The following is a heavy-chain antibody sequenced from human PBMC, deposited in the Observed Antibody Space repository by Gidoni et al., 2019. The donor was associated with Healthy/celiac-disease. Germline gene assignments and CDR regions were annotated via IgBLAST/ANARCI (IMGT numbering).Heavy chain of an antibody. CDR2: ISSSSSYI. CDR1: GFTFSSYS. D-gene: IGHD3-16*02. CDR3: ARDKITFGGVIVSFPDY. Sequence: EVQLVESGGGLVKPGGSLRLSCAASGFTFSSYSMNWVRQAPGKGLEWVSSISSSSSYIYYAYSVKGRCTISRDNAKNSLYLQMNSLRAEDTAVYYCARDKITFGGVIVSFPDYWGQGTLVTVSS. V-gene: IGHV3-21*01. J-gene: IGHJ4*02.